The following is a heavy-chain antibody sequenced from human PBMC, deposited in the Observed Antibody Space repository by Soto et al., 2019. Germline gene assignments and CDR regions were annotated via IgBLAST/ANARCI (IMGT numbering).Heavy chain of an antibody. V-gene: IGHV3-53*01. D-gene: IGHD3-10*01. Sequence: EVQLVESGGGLIQPGGSLRLSCAVSGFTVSNNYMSWVRQAPGKGLEGVSVIYSGGYTAYGDSVKGRFTISRDNSKNTIYLKMKGLGAETTAGYYWAGRGGGGGYWGQGTLVTVSS. CDR2: IYSGGYT. CDR3: AGRGGGGGY. J-gene: IGHJ4*02. CDR1: GFTVSNNY.